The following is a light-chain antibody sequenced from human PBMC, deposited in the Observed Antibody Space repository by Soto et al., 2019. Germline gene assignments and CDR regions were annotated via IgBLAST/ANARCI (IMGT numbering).Light chain of an antibody. J-gene: IGLJ2*01. CDR3: TLYTSSSTYVV. Sequence: QSALTQPASVSGSPGQSITISCTGTSSDVGGYNYVSWYQQHPGKAPKLMIYDVSNRPSGVSNHFSGSKSGNTASLTISGLRAEEEADYYCTLYTSSSTYVVFGGGTKVTVL. V-gene: IGLV2-14*01. CDR1: SSDVGGYNY. CDR2: DVS.